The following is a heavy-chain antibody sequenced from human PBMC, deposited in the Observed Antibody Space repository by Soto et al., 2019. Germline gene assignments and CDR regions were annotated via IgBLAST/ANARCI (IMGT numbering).Heavy chain of an antibody. CDR3: ARVHRXYYYYGMDV. Sequence: QVQLVESGGGVVQPGRSLRLSCAASGFTFSSYAMHWVRQAPGKGLEWVAVISYDGSNKYYADSVKGRFTISRDNSKNTLYLQMNSLRAEDTAVYYCARVHRXYYYYGMDVWGQGTTVTVSS. CDR1: GFTFSSYA. J-gene: IGHJ6*02. CDR2: ISYDGSNK. V-gene: IGHV3-30-3*01.